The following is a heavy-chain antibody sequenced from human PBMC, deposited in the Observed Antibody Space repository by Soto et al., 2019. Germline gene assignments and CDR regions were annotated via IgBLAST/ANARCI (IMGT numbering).Heavy chain of an antibody. Sequence: GGSLRLSCAASGFTFSSYGMHWVRQAPGKGLEWVAVISYDGSNKYYADSVKGRFTISRDNSKNTLYLQMNSLRAEDTAVYYCARDRAVGATLYGMDVWGQGTTVTVSS. CDR2: ISYDGSNK. V-gene: IGHV3-30*03. CDR1: GFTFSSYG. D-gene: IGHD1-26*01. J-gene: IGHJ6*02. CDR3: ARDRAVGATLYGMDV.